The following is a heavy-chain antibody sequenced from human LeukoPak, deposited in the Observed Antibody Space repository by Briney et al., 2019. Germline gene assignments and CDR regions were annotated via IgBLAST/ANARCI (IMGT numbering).Heavy chain of an antibody. CDR1: GGSIRSSSYY. D-gene: IGHD3-10*01. CDR3: ARDRGVPRPYYFDQ. Sequence: SETLSLTCTVSGGSIRSSSYYWSCIRQPPGKGLEWIGSIHYNGSTCYNPSLESRVIMSVDTSKNQFSLKLTSVTAADTAMYYCARDRGVPRPYYFDQWGQGTLVTVSS. V-gene: IGHV4-39*07. CDR2: IHYNGST. J-gene: IGHJ4*02.